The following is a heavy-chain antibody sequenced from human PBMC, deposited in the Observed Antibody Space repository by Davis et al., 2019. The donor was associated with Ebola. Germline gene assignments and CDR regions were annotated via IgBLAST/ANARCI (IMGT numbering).Heavy chain of an antibody. D-gene: IGHD6-19*01. CDR1: GYTFTSYD. V-gene: IGHV1-8*01. CDR3: AREQWLVPDYYYYYGMDV. Sequence: ASVKVSCKASGYTFTSYDINWVRQATGQGLEWMGWMNPNNGNTGYAQKFQGRVTITRDTSASTAYMELSSLRSEDTAVYYCAREQWLVPDYYYYYGMDVWGQGTTVTVSS. CDR2: MNPNNGNT. J-gene: IGHJ6*02.